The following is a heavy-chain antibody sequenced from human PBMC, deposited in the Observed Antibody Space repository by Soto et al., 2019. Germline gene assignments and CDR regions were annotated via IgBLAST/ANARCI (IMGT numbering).Heavy chain of an antibody. V-gene: IGHV1-2*02. Sequence: QVLLVQSGAEVKKPGASVKVSCKASGYKFTDYYIHWVRPAPGQGPEWMGWVNPKRGDAVYAPKFEGGVTMIRDTATTTAYLEVNRVKSDDTAVYYCAGLPCIPCRYGYFDLWGHGNLVPVSS. CDR2: VNPKRGDA. CDR3: AGLPCIPCRYGYFDL. CDR1: GYKFTDYY. D-gene: IGHD2-2*01. J-gene: IGHJ2*01.